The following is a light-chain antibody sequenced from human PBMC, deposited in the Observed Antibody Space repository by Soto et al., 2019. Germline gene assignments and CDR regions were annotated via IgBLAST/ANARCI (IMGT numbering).Light chain of an antibody. V-gene: IGKV1-33*01. CDR2: GAS. J-gene: IGKJ2*01. Sequence: DIQMTQSPSSLSASVGDRVTINCQASQGISNYLNWYQQKPGKAPKLLIYGASNLETGVPSRFSGSGSGTDFTFPISSLQPEDTATYFCQQYDSLPYTFGQGTKLEI. CDR1: QGISNY. CDR3: QQYDSLPYT.